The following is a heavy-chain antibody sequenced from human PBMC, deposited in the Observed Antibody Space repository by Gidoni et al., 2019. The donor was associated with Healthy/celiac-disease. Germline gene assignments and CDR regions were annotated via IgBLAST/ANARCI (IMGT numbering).Heavy chain of an antibody. Sequence: EVQLVESGGGLVQPGRSLRLSCAASGFTFDDYAMHWVRQAPGKGLEWVSGISWNSGSIGYADSVKGRFTISRDNAKNSLYLKMNSLRAEDTALYYCAKKKVGATSGFDYWGQGTLVTVSS. CDR1: GFTFDDYA. D-gene: IGHD1-26*01. CDR3: AKKKVGATSGFDY. V-gene: IGHV3-9*01. CDR2: ISWNSGSI. J-gene: IGHJ4*02.